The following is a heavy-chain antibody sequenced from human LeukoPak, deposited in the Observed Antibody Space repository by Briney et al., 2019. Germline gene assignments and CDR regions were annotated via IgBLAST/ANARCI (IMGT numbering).Heavy chain of an antibody. V-gene: IGHV3-23*01. CDR3: AKGGPTGGSYH. CDR2: ISGSGGRT. D-gene: IGHD2-15*01. J-gene: IGHJ5*02. CDR1: GFTFSIYA. Sequence: PGGSLRLSCAASGFTFSIYAMRWVPHAPGKALEWGSDISGSGGRTYYADSVKGRFTISRDNSKNTLYLQMNSLRAEDTAVYYCAKGGPTGGSYHWGQGTLVTVSS.